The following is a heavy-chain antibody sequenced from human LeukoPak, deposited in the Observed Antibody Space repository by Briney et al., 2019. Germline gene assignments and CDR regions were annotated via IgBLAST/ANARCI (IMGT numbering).Heavy chain of an antibody. Sequence: ASETLSLTCTVSGYSISSGYFWGWIRQSPGKGLEWIGSIYHSGSTYYNPSLKSRVTISVDTSKNQFSLKLSSVTAADTAVYYCARGYYSSWYVNWFDPWGQGTLVTVSS. J-gene: IGHJ5*02. CDR1: GYSISSGYF. D-gene: IGHD6-13*01. CDR3: ARGYYSSWYVNWFDP. V-gene: IGHV4-38-2*02. CDR2: IYHSGST.